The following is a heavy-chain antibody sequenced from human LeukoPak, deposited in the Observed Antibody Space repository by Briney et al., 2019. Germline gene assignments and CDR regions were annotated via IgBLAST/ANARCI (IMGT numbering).Heavy chain of an antibody. CDR3: ARDSTYYYDSGSSGPHYFDN. Sequence: PGKSLRLSCAASGFTFSNYAMHWVRQAPGKGLEWVSLISSGGTYEYYADSVKGRFTISRDNSKNTLYLQLNSLRAEDTAVYHCARDSTYYYDSGSSGPHYFDNWGQGTLVTASS. CDR1: GFTFSNYA. CDR2: ISSGGTYE. J-gene: IGHJ4*02. D-gene: IGHD3-10*01. V-gene: IGHV3-30*01.